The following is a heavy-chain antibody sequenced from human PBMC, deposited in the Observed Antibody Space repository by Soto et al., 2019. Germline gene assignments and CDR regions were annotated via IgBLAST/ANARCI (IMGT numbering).Heavy chain of an antibody. CDR2: MSTSNGDT. Sequence: ASVKVSCKASGYTFSIYGFNWVRQAPGQGLEWMGWMSTSNGDTKTAQKFKGRVRMTSETSTTTVYMELTNLRSDDTAVYYCARARYFATVHRQWWYFDLWGRGTLVTVSS. CDR3: ARARYFATVHRQWWYFDL. J-gene: IGHJ2*01. CDR1: GYTFSIYG. V-gene: IGHV1-18*01. D-gene: IGHD3-10*01.